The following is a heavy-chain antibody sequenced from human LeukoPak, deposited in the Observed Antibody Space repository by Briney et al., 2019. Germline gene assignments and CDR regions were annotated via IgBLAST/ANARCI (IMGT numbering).Heavy chain of an antibody. D-gene: IGHD3-9*01. V-gene: IGHV1-8*02. CDR2: MNPNSGNT. J-gene: IGHJ3*02. CDR1: GYTFTSYD. CDR3: ARGARGIRYFDWLLSITGSAFDI. Sequence: ASVTVSCKASGYTFTSYDINWVRQAPGQGLEWMGWMNPNSGNTGYAQKFQGRVTMTRNTSISTVYMELSSLRSEDTAVYYCARGARGIRYFDWLLSITGSAFDIWGQGTMVTVSS.